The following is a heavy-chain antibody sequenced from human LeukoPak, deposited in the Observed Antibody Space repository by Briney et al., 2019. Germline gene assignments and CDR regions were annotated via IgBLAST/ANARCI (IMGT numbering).Heavy chain of an antibody. V-gene: IGHV3-74*01. Sequence: QPGASLRLSCTASGFPYGSTSMHWVRQAPGKGLEWVSGIQRDGTSPTYADSVKGRFIISRDNAKGSVYLQMNILRAEDTAVYYCSRGHYGPDYWGQGTLVTVSS. CDR1: GFPYGSTS. J-gene: IGHJ4*02. D-gene: IGHD3-16*01. CDR3: SRGHYGPDY. CDR2: IQRDGTSP.